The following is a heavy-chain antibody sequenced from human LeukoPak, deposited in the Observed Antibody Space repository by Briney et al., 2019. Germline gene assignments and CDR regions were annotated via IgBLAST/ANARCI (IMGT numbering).Heavy chain of an antibody. Sequence: SETLSLTCAVYGGSFSGYYWSWIRQPPGKGLEWIGEINHSGSTNYNPSLKSRVTISVDTSKNQFSLKLSSVTAAYTAVYYCPRAAQYSSSWYNWFDPWGQGTLVTVSS. CDR1: GGSFSGYY. D-gene: IGHD6-13*01. J-gene: IGHJ5*02. CDR3: PRAAQYSSSWYNWFDP. CDR2: INHSGST. V-gene: IGHV4-34*01.